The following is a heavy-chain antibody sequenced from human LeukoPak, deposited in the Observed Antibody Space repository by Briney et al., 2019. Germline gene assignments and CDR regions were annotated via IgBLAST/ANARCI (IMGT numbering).Heavy chain of an antibody. D-gene: IGHD2-15*01. Sequence: PSETLSLTCTVSGGSISSSSYYWGWIRQPPGKGLEWIGSTYYSGSTYYNPSLKSRITISVDTSKSQFSLKLTSVTAADTAVYYCARRGLRMPTAHWGQGTLVTVST. CDR1: GGSISSSSYY. CDR3: ARRGLRMPTAH. CDR2: TYYSGST. V-gene: IGHV4-39*01. J-gene: IGHJ4*02.